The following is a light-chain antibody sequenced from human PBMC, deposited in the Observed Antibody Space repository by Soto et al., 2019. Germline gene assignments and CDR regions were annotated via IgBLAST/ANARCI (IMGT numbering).Light chain of an antibody. CDR2: GAS. CDR1: QSVRSTF. Sequence: VLPQSPDTLSLSPGDRATLSCRASQSVRSTFLAWYQQKPGQAPRLLIYGASNRAACIPERFSGSASGTEFTLTISRLEPDDSAVYYCQQYHDSPMNTFGQGTKLQIK. J-gene: IGKJ2*01. V-gene: IGKV3-20*01. CDR3: QQYHDSPMNT.